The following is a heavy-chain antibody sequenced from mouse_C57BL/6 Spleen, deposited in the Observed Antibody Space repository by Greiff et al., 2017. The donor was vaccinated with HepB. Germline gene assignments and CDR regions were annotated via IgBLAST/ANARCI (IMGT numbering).Heavy chain of an antibody. D-gene: IGHD1-1*01. CDR2: IYPGGGNT. Sequence: VLLVESGAELAKPGASVKLSCKASGYTFTSYGISWVKQRTGQGLEWIGEIYPGGGNTYYNEKFKGKATLTADKSSSTAYMELRSLTSEDSAVYFCARDYYGSSYWFAYWGQGTLVTVSA. CDR3: ARDYYGSSYWFAY. CDR1: GYTFTSYG. J-gene: IGHJ3*01. V-gene: IGHV1-81*01.